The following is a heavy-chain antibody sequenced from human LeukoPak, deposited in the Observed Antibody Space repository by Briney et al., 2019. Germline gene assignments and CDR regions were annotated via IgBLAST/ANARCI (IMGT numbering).Heavy chain of an antibody. D-gene: IGHD5-24*01. J-gene: IGHJ4*02. CDR3: ARIEMATISSPTPIFDY. V-gene: IGHV4-59*01. CDR2: IYYSGST. Sequence: NPSETLSLTCTVSGGSISGYYWSWIRQPPGKGLEWIGYIYYSGSTNYNPSLKSRVTISVDTSKNQFSLNLSSVTAADTAVYYCARIEMATISSPTPIFDYWGQGALVTVSS. CDR1: GGSISGYY.